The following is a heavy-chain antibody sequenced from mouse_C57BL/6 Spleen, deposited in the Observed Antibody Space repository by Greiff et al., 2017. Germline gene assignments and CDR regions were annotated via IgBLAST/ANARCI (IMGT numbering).Heavy chain of an antibody. Sequence: EVQLQESGGGLVQPKGSLKLSCAASGFSFNTYAMNWVRQAPGKGLEWVARIRSKSNNYATYYADSVKDRFTISRDDSESMLYLQMNNLKTEDTAMYYCVRHYHDAMDYWGQGTSVTVSS. CDR2: IRSKSNNYAT. CDR1: GFSFNTYA. D-gene: IGHD2-1*01. J-gene: IGHJ4*01. V-gene: IGHV10-1*01. CDR3: VRHYHDAMDY.